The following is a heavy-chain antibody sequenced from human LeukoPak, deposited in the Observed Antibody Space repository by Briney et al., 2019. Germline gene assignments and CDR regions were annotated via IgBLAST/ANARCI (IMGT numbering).Heavy chain of an antibody. V-gene: IGHV3-11*01. J-gene: IGHJ4*02. D-gene: IGHD2-2*01. Sequence: GGSLRLSCAASGFTFSDYYMSWIRQAPGKGLEWVSYISSSGGTIYYADSVKGRFTISRDNAKNSLYLQMNSLRAEDTAVYYCARDLGYCSSTSCYEPFDYWGQGTLVTVSS. CDR1: GFTFSDYY. CDR2: ISSSGGTI. CDR3: ARDLGYCSSTSCYEPFDY.